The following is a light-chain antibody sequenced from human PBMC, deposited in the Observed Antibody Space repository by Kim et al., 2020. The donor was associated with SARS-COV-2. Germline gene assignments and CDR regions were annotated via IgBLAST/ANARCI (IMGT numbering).Light chain of an antibody. CDR1: QSVYSNSNNKNY. J-gene: IGKJ2*02. CDR2: WAF. Sequence: RATINCKSSQSVYSNSNNKNYLAWYQQKPGQPPKLLIYWAFARQSGVPDRFSGGGSGTDFTLTIRSLQAEDVAVYYCQQDYGVPWTFGQGTKVEI. CDR3: QQDYGVPWT. V-gene: IGKV4-1*01.